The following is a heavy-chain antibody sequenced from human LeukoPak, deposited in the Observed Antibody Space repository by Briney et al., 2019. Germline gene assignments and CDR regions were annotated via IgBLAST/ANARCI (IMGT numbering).Heavy chain of an antibody. Sequence: GGSLRLSCAASGLTFRSHCMHWVRQAPGKGLVWVPRINGDGSSTRYADSVKGRFTISRDNAKNTVYLQMNSLRGEDTAVYYCATRPADGDYGVLDYWGQGTLVTVSS. J-gene: IGHJ4*02. D-gene: IGHD4-17*01. V-gene: IGHV3-74*01. CDR1: GLTFRSHC. CDR3: ATRPADGDYGVLDY. CDR2: INGDGSST.